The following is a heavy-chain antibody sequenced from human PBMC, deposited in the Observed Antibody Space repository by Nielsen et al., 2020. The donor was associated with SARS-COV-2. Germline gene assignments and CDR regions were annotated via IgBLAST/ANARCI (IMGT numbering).Heavy chain of an antibody. CDR1: GFTFSSYG. Sequence: GGSLRLSCAASGFTFSSYGMHWVRQAPGKGLEWVAVIWYDGSNKYYADSVKGRFTISRDNSKNTLYLQMNSLRAEDTAVYYCARQRTTGTNADAFDIWGQGTMVTVSS. V-gene: IGHV3-33*08. J-gene: IGHJ3*02. CDR2: IWYDGSNK. D-gene: IGHD1-1*01. CDR3: ARQRTTGTNADAFDI.